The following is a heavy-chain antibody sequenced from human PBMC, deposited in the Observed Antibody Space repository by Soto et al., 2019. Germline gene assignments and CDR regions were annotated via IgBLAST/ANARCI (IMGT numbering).Heavy chain of an antibody. V-gene: IGHV1-69*06. CDR2: IIPIFGTA. Sequence: SVKVSCKASGGTFSSYAISWVRQAPVQGLEWMGGIIPIFGTANYAQKFQGRVTITADKSTSTAYMELSSLRSEDTAVYYCARESSPIEADYYYYGMDVWRQGTTVTVSS. J-gene: IGHJ6*01. CDR3: ARESSPIEADYYYYGMDV. D-gene: IGHD6-6*01. CDR1: GGTFSSYA.